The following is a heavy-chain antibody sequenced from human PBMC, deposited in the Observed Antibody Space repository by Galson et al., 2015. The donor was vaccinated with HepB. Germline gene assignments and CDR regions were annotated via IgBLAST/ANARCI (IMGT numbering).Heavy chain of an antibody. CDR1: GYTFTSYG. CDR3: ARTYYYDSSGLD. V-gene: IGHV1-18*01. Sequence: SVKVSCKASGYTFTSYGISWVRQAPGQGLEWMGWISAYNGNTNYAQKLQGRVTMTTDASTSTAYMELRSLRSDDTAVYYCARTYYYDSSGLDWGQGTLVTVSS. J-gene: IGHJ4*02. CDR2: ISAYNGNT. D-gene: IGHD3-22*01.